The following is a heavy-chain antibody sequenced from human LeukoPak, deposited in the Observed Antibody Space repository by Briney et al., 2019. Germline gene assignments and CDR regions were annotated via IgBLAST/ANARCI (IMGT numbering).Heavy chain of an antibody. J-gene: IGHJ4*02. CDR3: ARDSLLYGSGSYYSDY. CDR2: IRYDGNNK. D-gene: IGHD3-10*01. V-gene: IGHV3-30*02. Sequence: GGSLRLSCAASGFTFSSYGMHRVRQAPGKGLEWVTFIRYDGNNKYYADSVKGRFTISRDGSKNTLFLQMNSLRAEDTAVYYCARDSLLYGSGSYYSDYWGQGTLVTVSS. CDR1: GFTFSSYG.